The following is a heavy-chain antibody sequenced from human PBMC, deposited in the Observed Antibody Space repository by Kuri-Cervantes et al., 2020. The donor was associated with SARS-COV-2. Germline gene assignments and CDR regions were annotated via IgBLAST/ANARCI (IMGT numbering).Heavy chain of an antibody. J-gene: IGHJ3*02. CDR3: ARDRYSSSWYFVSAFDI. Sequence: GGSLRLSCAASGFTFSSYWMSWVRQAPGKGLEWVANIKQDGSEKYYVDSVKGRFTISRDNAKNPLYLQMNSLRAEDTAVYYCARDRYSSSWYFVSAFDIWGQGTMVTVSS. CDR2: IKQDGSEK. V-gene: IGHV3-7*01. CDR1: GFTFSSYW. D-gene: IGHD6-13*01.